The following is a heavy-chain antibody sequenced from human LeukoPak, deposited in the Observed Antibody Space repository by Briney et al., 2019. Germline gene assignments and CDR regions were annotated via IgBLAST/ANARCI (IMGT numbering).Heavy chain of an antibody. Sequence: NPSETLSLTCTVSGGSISSYYWSWIRQPPGKGLEWIGYIYYSGSTNYNPSLKSRVTISVDTSKNQFSLKLSSVTAADTAVYYCARRISTGEVDYWGQGTLVTVSS. J-gene: IGHJ4*02. D-gene: IGHD7-27*01. V-gene: IGHV4-59*08. CDR2: IYYSGST. CDR3: ARRISTGEVDY. CDR1: GGSISSYY.